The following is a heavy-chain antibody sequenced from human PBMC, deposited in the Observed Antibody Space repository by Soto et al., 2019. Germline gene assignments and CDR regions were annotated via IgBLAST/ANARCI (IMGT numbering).Heavy chain of an antibody. J-gene: IGHJ4*02. D-gene: IGHD2-2*01. CDR3: GLYCSSASCKVGY. V-gene: IGHV4-59*08. CDR1: GGSISSYY. CDR2: ISYIGSA. Sequence: TLSLTCTVSGGSISSYYWSWIRQPPGKGLEWIGYISYIGSANYNPSLKSRVTISGDTSKNQFSLKLTSVTAADTAVYFCGLYCSSASCKVGYWGQGTLVTVSS.